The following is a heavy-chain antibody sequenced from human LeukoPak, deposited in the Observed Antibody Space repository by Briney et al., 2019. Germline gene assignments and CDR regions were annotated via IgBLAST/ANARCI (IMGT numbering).Heavy chain of an antibody. CDR2: IGGSDGRT. Sequence: GGSLRLSCAASGFSFSDYGMSWVRQAPGEGLEWVSSIGGSDGRTFYTDSVKGRFTISRDNLNDTLYLQMNSLRDEDTAVYYCAKENFDFWSGYPHFDYWGQGTLVTVSS. CDR3: AKENFDFWSGYPHFDY. V-gene: IGHV3-23*01. J-gene: IGHJ4*02. D-gene: IGHD3-3*01. CDR1: GFSFSDYG.